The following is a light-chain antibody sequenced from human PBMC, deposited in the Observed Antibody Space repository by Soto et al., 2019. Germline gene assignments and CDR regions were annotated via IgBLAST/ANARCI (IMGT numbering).Light chain of an antibody. CDR3: QHLNTYPIT. CDR1: QDISTH. V-gene: IGKV1-9*01. Sequence: IQLTQSPSSLSASVGDRVTISCRASQDISTHLAWFAQKPGRAPQLLIYAASTLHSGVPSRFSGSGSGTDFTLTISSLQPEDFATYYCQHLNTYPITFGPGTRLESK. CDR2: AAS. J-gene: IGKJ5*01.